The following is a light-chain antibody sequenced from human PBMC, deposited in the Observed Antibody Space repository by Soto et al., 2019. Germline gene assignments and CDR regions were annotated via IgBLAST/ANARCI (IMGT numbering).Light chain of an antibody. V-gene: IGLV2-14*01. CDR2: EVS. Sequence: QSALTQPASVSGAPGQSITISCTGTSTDVGNYNYVSWYQQHPGKAPKLMIYEVSSRPSGVSNRFSGSKSGNTASLTISGLQAEDEADYYCRSYTSSNTVIFGGGTKLTVL. CDR1: STDVGNYNY. J-gene: IGLJ2*01. CDR3: RSYTSSNTVI.